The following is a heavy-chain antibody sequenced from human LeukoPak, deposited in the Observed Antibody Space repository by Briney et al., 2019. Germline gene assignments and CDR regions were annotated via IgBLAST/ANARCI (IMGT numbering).Heavy chain of an antibody. CDR1: GFTFSDYY. V-gene: IGHV3-11*04. CDR2: ISSSGSTI. D-gene: IGHD3-22*01. CDR3: ARGLGYYYDSSGYGGFDY. Sequence: GALLLCCAAAGFTFSDYYMSGRRQAGGKGVERGSYISSSGSTIYYADSVKGRFTISRDNAKNSLYLQMNSLRAEDTAVYYCARGLGYYYDSSGYGGFDYWGQGTLVTVSS. J-gene: IGHJ4*02.